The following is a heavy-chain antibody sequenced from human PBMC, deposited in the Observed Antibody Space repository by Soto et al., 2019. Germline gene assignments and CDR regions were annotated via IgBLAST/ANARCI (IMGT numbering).Heavy chain of an antibody. J-gene: IGHJ4*02. V-gene: IGHV4-30-4*01. D-gene: IGHD6-6*01. CDR1: GGSISSGDYY. Sequence: SETLSLTCTVSGGSISSGDYYWSWIRQPPGEGLEWIGYIYYSGSTYYNPSLKSRVTISVDTSKNQFSLKLSSVTAADTAVYYCAREGGDYSSSSVYFDYWGQGTLVTVSS. CDR3: AREGGDYSSSSVYFDY. CDR2: IYYSGST.